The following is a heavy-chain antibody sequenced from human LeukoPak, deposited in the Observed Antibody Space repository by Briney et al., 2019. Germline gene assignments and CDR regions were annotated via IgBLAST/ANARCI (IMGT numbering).Heavy chain of an antibody. Sequence: RGSLRLSCAASGFMFRSSSMSWVRQVPGKGLEWVSTISASAGNIYYADSVKGRFTISRDNSKNTLFLQMNSLRAEDTAIYYCAKRPAAVRGVIPYVDYWGQGTLVTVSS. CDR3: AKRPAAVRGVIPYVDY. CDR1: GFMFRSSS. D-gene: IGHD3-10*02. V-gene: IGHV3-23*01. CDR2: ISASAGNI. J-gene: IGHJ4*02.